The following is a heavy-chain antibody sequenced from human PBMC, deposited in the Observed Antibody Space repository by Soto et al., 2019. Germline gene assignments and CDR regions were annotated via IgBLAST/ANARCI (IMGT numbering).Heavy chain of an antibody. CDR3: ARDFFPIVVVAQSFDY. D-gene: IGHD2-15*01. CDR2: ISSSSSYI. Sequence: GGSLRLSCAASGFTFSSYSMNWVRQAPGKGLEWVSSISSSSSYIYYADSVKGRFTISRDNAKNSLYLQMNSLRAEDTAVYYCARDFFPIVVVAQSFDYWGQGTLVTVSS. J-gene: IGHJ4*02. CDR1: GFTFSSYS. V-gene: IGHV3-21*01.